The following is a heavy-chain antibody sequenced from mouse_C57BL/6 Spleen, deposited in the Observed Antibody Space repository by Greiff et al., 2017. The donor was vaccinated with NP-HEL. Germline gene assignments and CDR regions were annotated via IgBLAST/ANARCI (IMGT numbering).Heavy chain of an antibody. V-gene: IGHV1-15*01. CDR1: GYTFTDYE. CDR2: IDPETGGT. J-gene: IGHJ1*03. Sequence: QVQLQQSGAELVRPGASVTLSCKASGYTFTDYEMHWVKQTPVHGLEWIGAIDPETGGTAYNQKFKGKAILTADKSSSTAYMELRSLTSEDSAVYYCTITVKGDWYFDVWGTGTTVTVSS. CDR3: TITVKGDWYFDV. D-gene: IGHD1-1*01.